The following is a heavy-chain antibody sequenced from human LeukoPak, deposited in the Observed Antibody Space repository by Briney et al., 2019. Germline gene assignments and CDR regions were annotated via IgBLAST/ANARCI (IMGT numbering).Heavy chain of an antibody. D-gene: IGHD3-10*01. J-gene: IGHJ3*02. V-gene: IGHV4-59*12. CDR1: GGSISSYY. CDR3: AKSNGYGLVDI. Sequence: SETLSLTCSVSGGSISSYYCTWIRQTPGKGLEWIGYMSYSGSTNYNPSLKSRVTISLDTSRNQFSLKLNSVTAADTAVYYCAKSNGYGLVDIWGQGTMVTVSS. CDR2: MSYSGST.